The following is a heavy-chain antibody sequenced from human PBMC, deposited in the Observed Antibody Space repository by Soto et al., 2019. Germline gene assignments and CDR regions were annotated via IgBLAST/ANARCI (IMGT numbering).Heavy chain of an antibody. D-gene: IGHD4-17*01. Sequence: GGSLRLSCAASGFTFSNAWMNWVRQAPGKGLEWVGRIKSKTDGGTTDYAAPVKGRFTISRDDSKNTLYLQMNSLKTEDTAVYYCTTAQYGDYHWFDPWGQGTLVTVSS. V-gene: IGHV3-15*07. CDR1: GFTFSNAW. J-gene: IGHJ5*02. CDR3: TTAQYGDYHWFDP. CDR2: IKSKTDGGTT.